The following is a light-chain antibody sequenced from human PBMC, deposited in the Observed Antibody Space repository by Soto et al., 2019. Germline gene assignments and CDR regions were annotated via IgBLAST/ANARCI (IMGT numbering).Light chain of an antibody. J-gene: IGLJ3*02. V-gene: IGLV2-23*01. CDR1: SSDVGNYNL. Sequence: QSALTQPASVSGSPGQSITISCTGTSSDVGNYNLVSWYQQRPGKALKLLISEGSKRPSGVSNRFSGSKSGNTASLTISGLQAEDEADYYCCSYAGSSTWVFGGGTKLTVL. CDR2: EGS. CDR3: CSYAGSSTWV.